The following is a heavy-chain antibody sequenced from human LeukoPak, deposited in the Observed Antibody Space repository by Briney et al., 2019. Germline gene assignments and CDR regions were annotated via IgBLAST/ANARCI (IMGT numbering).Heavy chain of an antibody. CDR1: GYTFTSYG. CDR3: AXETNHYDFXSGHRGXFXY. V-gene: IGHV1-18*01. D-gene: IGHD3-3*01. Sequence: ASVKVSCKASGYTFTSYGISWVRQAPGQGLEWMGWISAYNGNTNYAQKLQGRVTMTTDTSTSTAYMELRSLRSDDTAVYYCAXETNHYDFXSGHRGXFXYWGQXTLVTVSS. J-gene: IGHJ4*02. CDR2: ISAYNGNT.